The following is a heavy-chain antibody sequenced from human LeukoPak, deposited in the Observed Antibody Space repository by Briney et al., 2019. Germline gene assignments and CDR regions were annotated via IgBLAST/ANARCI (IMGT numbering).Heavy chain of an antibody. CDR1: GYTFITYG. V-gene: IGHV1-18*01. D-gene: IGHD5-18*01. CDR3: ARDKSRYNYGYNY. Sequence: ASVKVSCKASGYTFITYGINWVRQAPGQGLDWKGWISPYNGDTNYAQKFQGRVTVTTDTSTSTVYMELRSLRSDDTAVYYCARDKSRYNYGYNYWGQGTLVTVSS. CDR2: ISPYNGDT. J-gene: IGHJ4*02.